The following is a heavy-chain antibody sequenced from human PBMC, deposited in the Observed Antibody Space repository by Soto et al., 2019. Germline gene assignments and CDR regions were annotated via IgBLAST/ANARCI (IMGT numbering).Heavy chain of an antibody. V-gene: IGHV1-69*01. CDR1: GGTFSNYA. Sequence: QVQLVQSGAEVKKPGSSVKVSCKASGGTFSNYAISWVRQAPGQGLEWMGGIIPIFGTANYAQKFQGRVTITADESTSTAYMELSSLRSEDTAVYYCAREAGRCSGGSCYSDWFDPWGQGTLVTVSS. D-gene: IGHD2-15*01. CDR2: IIPIFGTA. CDR3: AREAGRCSGGSCYSDWFDP. J-gene: IGHJ5*02.